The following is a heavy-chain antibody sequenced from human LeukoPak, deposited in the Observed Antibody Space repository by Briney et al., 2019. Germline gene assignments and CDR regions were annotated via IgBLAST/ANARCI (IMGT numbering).Heavy chain of an antibody. Sequence: GGSLRLSCAASGFTFKNFAMTWVRQAPGKGLEWVSTISATGGGAYYADSVKGRFTISRDNSKDKLSLQMTPLRAEDTAVYYCAKDVRRAEYCSGTTCYTSSFDYWGQGTLVTVSS. CDR2: ISATGGGA. D-gene: IGHD2-2*02. V-gene: IGHV3-23*01. CDR3: AKDVRRAEYCSGTTCYTSSFDY. J-gene: IGHJ4*02. CDR1: GFTFKNFA.